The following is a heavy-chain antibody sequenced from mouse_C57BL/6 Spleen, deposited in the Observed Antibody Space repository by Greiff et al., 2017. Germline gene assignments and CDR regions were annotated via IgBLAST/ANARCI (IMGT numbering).Heavy chain of an antibody. CDR2: ISSGGSYT. CDR3: ARTELGRKYFDY. Sequence: EVQVVESGGDLVKPGGSLKLSCAASGFTFSSYGMSWVRQTPDQRLEWVATISSGGSYTYYPDSVKGRFTISRDKAKTTLYHQMRSLKSEDKATDYCARTELGRKYFDYWGQGTTRTVSS. V-gene: IGHV5-6*01. J-gene: IGHJ2*01. D-gene: IGHD4-1*01. CDR1: GFTFSSYG.